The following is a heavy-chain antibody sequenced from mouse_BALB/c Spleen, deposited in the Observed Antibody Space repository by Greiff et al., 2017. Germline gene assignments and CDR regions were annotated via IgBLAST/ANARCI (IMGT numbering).Heavy chain of an antibody. CDR2: INPGSGGT. J-gene: IGHJ1*01. D-gene: IGHD3-1*01. V-gene: IGHV1-54*01. CDR1: GYAFTKYL. CDR3: ARSGDRYFDV. Sequence: QVQLQQSGAELVRPGTSVKVSCKASGYAFTKYLIEWVKQRPGQGLEWIGVINPGSGGTNYNEKFKGKATLTADKSSSTAYMQLSSLTSDDSAVYFCARSGDRYFDVWGAGTTVTVSS.